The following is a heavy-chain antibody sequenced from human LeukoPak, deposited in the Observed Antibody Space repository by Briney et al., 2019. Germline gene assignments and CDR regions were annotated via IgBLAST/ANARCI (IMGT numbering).Heavy chain of an antibody. CDR2: ISSSGSTI. CDR1: GFTFSSYE. V-gene: IGHV3-48*03. D-gene: IGHD3-22*01. Sequence: GGSLRLSCAASGFTFSSYEMNWVRQAPGKGLEWVSYISSSGSTIYYADSVKGRFTISRDNAKNSLYLQMNSLRAEDTAVYYCARDPEDYYDSSAYYDGFDMWGQGTMVTVSS. CDR3: ARDPEDYYDSSAYYDGFDM. J-gene: IGHJ3*02.